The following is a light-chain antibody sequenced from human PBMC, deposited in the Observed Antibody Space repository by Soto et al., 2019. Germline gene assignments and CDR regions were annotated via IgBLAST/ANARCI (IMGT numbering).Light chain of an antibody. CDR3: QQYQSYST. J-gene: IGKJ1*01. CDR1: QSINSW. V-gene: IGKV1-5*03. CDR2: KAS. Sequence: DIQMTQSPSTLSASVGDRVTITCRASQSINSWLAWYQQKPGKAPKLLIYKASSLESGVPSRFSGSGSGTEFTLTIRSLQPDDFATYYCQQYQSYSTFGQGTKVEIK.